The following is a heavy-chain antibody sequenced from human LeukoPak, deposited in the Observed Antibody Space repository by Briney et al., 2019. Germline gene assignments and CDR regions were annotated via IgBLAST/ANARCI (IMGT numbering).Heavy chain of an antibody. Sequence: PSETLSLTCAVYGGSFSGYYWSWIRQPPGKGLEWIGEINHSGSTNYNPSLKSRVTISVDTSKNQFSLKLRSVTAADTAVYNCVRQRDAGDYLGYFDYWDQGTLVTVSS. J-gene: IGHJ4*02. D-gene: IGHD4-17*01. CDR2: INHSGST. CDR3: VRQRDAGDYLGYFDY. V-gene: IGHV4-34*01. CDR1: GGSFSGYY.